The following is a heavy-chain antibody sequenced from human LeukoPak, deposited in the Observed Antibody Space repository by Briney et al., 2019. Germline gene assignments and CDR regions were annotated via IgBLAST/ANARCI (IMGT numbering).Heavy chain of an antibody. CDR2: ISYDGSNK. D-gene: IGHD6-19*01. V-gene: IGHV3-30*18. J-gene: IGHJ4*02. CDR3: AKVRDSSGGVDY. Sequence: GGSLRLSCAASGFTFSSYGMHWVRQAPGRGLEWVAVISYDGSNKYYADSVKGRFTISRDNSKNTLYLQMNSLRAEDTAVYYCAKVRDSSGGVDYWGQGTLVTVSS. CDR1: GFTFSSYG.